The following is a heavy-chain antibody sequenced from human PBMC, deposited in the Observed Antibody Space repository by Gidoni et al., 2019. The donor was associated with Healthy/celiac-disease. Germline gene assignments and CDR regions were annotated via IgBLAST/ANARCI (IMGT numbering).Heavy chain of an antibody. Sequence: EVQLVQSGAEGKKPGESLKISCTGSGDSFTSYWIGWVRQMPGKGLEWMGIIYTGYSDTRYIPSFQGQVTISADKSISTAYLQWSSLKASDTAMYYCARGGSGSYHPMDYWGQGTLVTVSS. J-gene: IGHJ4*02. CDR1: GDSFTSYW. V-gene: IGHV5-51*03. D-gene: IGHD1-26*01. CDR3: ARGGSGSYHPMDY. CDR2: IYTGYSDT.